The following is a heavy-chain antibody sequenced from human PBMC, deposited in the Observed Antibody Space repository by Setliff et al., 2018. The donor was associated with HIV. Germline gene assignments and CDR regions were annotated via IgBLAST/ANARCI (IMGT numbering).Heavy chain of an antibody. CDR2: ISSSGFPI. CDR1: GFTFSTYG. V-gene: IGHV3-48*01. Sequence: GGSLRLSCEASGFTFSTYGMNWVRHAPGKGLEWVAQISSSGFPIYYADSVRGRFTASGDNGKNSLFLQMNSPRAEDTAVYYCVRGTLDFWGQGNLVTVSS. J-gene: IGHJ4*02. CDR3: VRGTLDF.